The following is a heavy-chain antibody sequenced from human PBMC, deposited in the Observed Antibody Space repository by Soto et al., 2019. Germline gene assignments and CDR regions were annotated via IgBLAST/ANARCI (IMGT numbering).Heavy chain of an antibody. CDR3: ATGEGYCSGGSCFYNDAFDI. Sequence: QVQLVQSGAEVKKPGASVKVSCKASGYTFTSYYMHWVRQAPGQGPEWMGIINPSGGSTSYAQTFQGRVTMTRDTSTSTVYMELSSLRSEETAVYYCATGEGYCSGGSCFYNDAFDIWGQGTMVTVSS. V-gene: IGHV1-46*03. J-gene: IGHJ3*02. D-gene: IGHD2-15*01. CDR2: INPSGGST. CDR1: GYTFTSYY.